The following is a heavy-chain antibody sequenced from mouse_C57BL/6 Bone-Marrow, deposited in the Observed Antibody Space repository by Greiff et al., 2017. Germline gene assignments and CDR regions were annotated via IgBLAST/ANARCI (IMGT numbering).Heavy chain of an antibody. CDR3: ARRATVGATRAWFAY. J-gene: IGHJ3*01. CDR1: GYTFTSYG. D-gene: IGHD1-1*01. V-gene: IGHV1-81*01. CDR2: IYPRSGNT. Sequence: VQLQQSGAELARPGASVKLSCKASGYTFTSYGISWVKQRTGQGLEWIGEIYPRSGNTYYNEKFKGKATLTADKSSSTAYMELRSLTSEDSAVYFCARRATVGATRAWFAYWGQGTLVTVSA.